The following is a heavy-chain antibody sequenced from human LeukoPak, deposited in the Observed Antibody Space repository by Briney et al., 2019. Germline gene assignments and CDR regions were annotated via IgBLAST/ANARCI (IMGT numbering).Heavy chain of an antibody. D-gene: IGHD3-16*01. V-gene: IGHV3-23*01. CDR1: GFTFSSYA. J-gene: IGHJ6*02. Sequence: GGSLRLSCEASGFTFSSYAMSWVRQAPGKGLEWVSGIIDSGDITYYANSVKGRFTISRDNSKNTLYLQMSSLRPEDTAVYYCATYTHWVAGDVWGQGTTVTVSS. CDR3: ATYTHWVAGDV. CDR2: IIDSGDIT.